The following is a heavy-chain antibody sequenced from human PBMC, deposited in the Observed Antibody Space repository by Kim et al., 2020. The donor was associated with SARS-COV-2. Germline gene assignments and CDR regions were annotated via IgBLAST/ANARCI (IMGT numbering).Heavy chain of an antibody. CDR1: GYTFTGYF. CDR3: VRYCTSTSCSDFQDAFDI. J-gene: IGHJ3*02. Sequence: ASVKVSCKASGYTFTGYFLHWVRQAPGQGLEWMGWINPDSGDTNYAQAFQGRVTLTRDTSISTAYMELRGLTSDDTAMYYCVRYCTSTSCSDFQDAFDIWGRGSVVTVSS. D-gene: IGHD2-2*01. V-gene: IGHV1-2*02. CDR2: INPDSGDT.